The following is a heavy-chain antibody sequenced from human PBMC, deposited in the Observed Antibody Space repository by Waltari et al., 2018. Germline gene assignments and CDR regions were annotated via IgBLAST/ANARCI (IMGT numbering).Heavy chain of an antibody. Sequence: QVQLVQSGAEVKKPGASVKVSCKASGYTFTGYYMHWVRQAPGQGLEWMGRSNRNIDGTNKAQKLQGKVTMTRYTSIVKADMGRSRLSAYDTAVYYCARVDGGIVATGGSGYWGQGTLVTVSS. D-gene: IGHD5-12*01. J-gene: IGHJ4*02. CDR2: SNRNIDGT. V-gene: IGHV1-2*06. CDR3: ARVDGGIVATGGSGY. CDR1: GYTFTGYY.